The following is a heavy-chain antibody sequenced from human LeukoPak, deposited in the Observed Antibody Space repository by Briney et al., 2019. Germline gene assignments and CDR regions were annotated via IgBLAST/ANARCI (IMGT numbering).Heavy chain of an antibody. CDR3: ARRTPATVTERSDP. V-gene: IGHV4-39*01. Sequence: SETLSLTCTVSGGSISSNSYQWGWIRQPPGKGLEWIGSISDSGSTYYNPSLKSRVTISVDMSKNQFSLRLSSVAAADTAVYYCARRTPATVTERSDPWAREPWSPSPQ. D-gene: IGHD4-17*01. CDR1: GGSISSNSYQ. CDR2: ISDSGST. J-gene: IGHJ5*02.